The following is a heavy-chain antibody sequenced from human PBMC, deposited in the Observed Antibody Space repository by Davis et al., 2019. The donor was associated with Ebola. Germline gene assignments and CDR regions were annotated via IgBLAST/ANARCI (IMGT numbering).Heavy chain of an antibody. CDR1: GFTFSSYA. J-gene: IGHJ4*02. CDR3: VSLLH. CDR2: ISYDGSNK. V-gene: IGHV3-30-3*01. Sequence: GGSLRLSCAASGFTFSSYAMHWVRQAPGKGLEWVAVISYDGSNKYYADSVKGRFTISRDNSKNTLYLQMNSPRAEDTAMYYCVSLLHWGQGARVTVSS.